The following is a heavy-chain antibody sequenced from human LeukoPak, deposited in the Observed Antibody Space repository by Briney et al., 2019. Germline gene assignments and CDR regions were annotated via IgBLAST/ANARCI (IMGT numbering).Heavy chain of an antibody. CDR2: IYYSGST. J-gene: IGHJ4*02. Sequence: KPSETLSLTCTASGGSISSYYWSWIRQPPGKGLEWIGYIYYSGSTNYNPSLKSRVTISVDTSKNQFSLKLSSVTAADTAVYYCARAGSYGFWFDYWGQGTLVTVSS. D-gene: IGHD5-18*01. V-gene: IGHV4-59*01. CDR3: ARAGSYGFWFDY. CDR1: GGSISSYY.